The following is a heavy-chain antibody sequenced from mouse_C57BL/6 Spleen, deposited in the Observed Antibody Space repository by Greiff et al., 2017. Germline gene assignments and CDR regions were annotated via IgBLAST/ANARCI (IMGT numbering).Heavy chain of an antibody. J-gene: IGHJ2*01. CDR2: ISGGGGNT. CDR1: GFTFSSYT. CDR3: ARVYGSSYNYFDY. Sequence: EVKLMESGGGLVKPGGSLKLSCAASGFTFSSYTMSWVRQTPEKRLEWVATISGGGGNTYYPDSVKGRFTISRDNAKNTLYLQMSSLRSEDTALYYCARVYGSSYNYFDYWGQGTTLTVSS. D-gene: IGHD1-1*01. V-gene: IGHV5-9*01.